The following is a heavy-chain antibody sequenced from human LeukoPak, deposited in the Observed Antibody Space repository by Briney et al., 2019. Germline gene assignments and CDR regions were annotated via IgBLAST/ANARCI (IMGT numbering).Heavy chain of an antibody. J-gene: IGHJ4*02. V-gene: IGHV3-11*01. D-gene: IGHD1-26*01. CDR3: ARISGSYSPSDY. CDR1: GFTFSDYN. Sequence: PGGSLRLSCAASGFTFSDYNMRWIRQAPGKGLEWVSSISRSGSTKYYEDSVKGRFTISRDNAKNSLFLQMNSLRAEDTAVYYCARISGSYSPSDYWGQGTLVTVSS. CDR2: ISRSGSTK.